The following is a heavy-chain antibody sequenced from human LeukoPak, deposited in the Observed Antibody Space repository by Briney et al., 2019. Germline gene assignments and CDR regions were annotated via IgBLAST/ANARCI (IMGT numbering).Heavy chain of an antibody. V-gene: IGHV4-30-4*01. Sequence: SQTLSLTCTVSGGSISSGDWYWSWIRQSPGKGLEWIGYIHYSGGTHYNSSLKSRLTISVDTSKNQFSLKLRSVTAADTAVYYCARYGDYGGINWFDPWGQGTLVTVSS. CDR1: GGSISSGDWY. CDR3: ARYGDYGGINWFDP. CDR2: IHYSGGT. D-gene: IGHD4-17*01. J-gene: IGHJ5*02.